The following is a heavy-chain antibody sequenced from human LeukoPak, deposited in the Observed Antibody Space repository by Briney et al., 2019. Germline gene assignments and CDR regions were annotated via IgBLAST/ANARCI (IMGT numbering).Heavy chain of an antibody. CDR3: TTADYCGGDCPPGY. Sequence: GSLRLSCAASGFTFSNAWMSWVRQAPGKGLEWVGRIKSKTDGGTTDYAAPVKGRFTISRDDSKNTLYLQMNSLKTEDTAVYYCTTADYCGGDCPPGYWGQGTLVTVSS. CDR1: GFTFSNAW. J-gene: IGHJ4*02. V-gene: IGHV3-15*01. D-gene: IGHD2-21*02. CDR2: IKSKTDGGTT.